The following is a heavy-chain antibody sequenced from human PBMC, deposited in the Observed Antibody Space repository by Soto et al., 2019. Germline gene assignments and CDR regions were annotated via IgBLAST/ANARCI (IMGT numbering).Heavy chain of an antibody. CDR2: ISSSSSYI. Sequence: EVQLVESEGGLVKPGGSLRLSCAASGFTFSSYSMNWVRQAPGKGLEWVSSISSSSSYIYYADSVKGRFTISRDNAKNSLYLQMNSLRAEDTAVYYCAREGYSGYDSDAFDIWGQGTMVTVSS. CDR3: AREGYSGYDSDAFDI. J-gene: IGHJ3*02. D-gene: IGHD5-12*01. CDR1: GFTFSSYS. V-gene: IGHV3-21*01.